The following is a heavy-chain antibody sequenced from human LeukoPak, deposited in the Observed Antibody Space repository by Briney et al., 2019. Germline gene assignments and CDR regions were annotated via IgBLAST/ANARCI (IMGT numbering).Heavy chain of an antibody. V-gene: IGHV3-30*04. CDR3: ARDRAGQYFDY. Sequence: GGSLRLSCAASGFTFSSYAMHWVRQAPGKGLEWVAVISYDGSNKYYADSVKGRFTISRDNSKNTLYLQMNSLRAEDTAVYCCARDRAGQYFDYWGQGTLVTVSS. CDR2: ISYDGSNK. CDR1: GFTFSSYA. J-gene: IGHJ4*02. D-gene: IGHD3-10*01.